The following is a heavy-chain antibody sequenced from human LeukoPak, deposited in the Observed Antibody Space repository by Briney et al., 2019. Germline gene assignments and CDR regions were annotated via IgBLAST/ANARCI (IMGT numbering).Heavy chain of an antibody. D-gene: IGHD3-10*01. CDR2: IYYSGST. CDR1: GGSIRSDF. Sequence: SETLSLTCTVSGGSIRSDFWSWIRQPPGKGLEWIGYIYYSGSTNYNPSLKSRVTISVDTSKNQFSLKLSSVTAADTAVYYCARSSMVRGVIIAFDYWGQGTLVTVSS. CDR3: ARSSMVRGVIIAFDY. V-gene: IGHV4-59*01. J-gene: IGHJ4*02.